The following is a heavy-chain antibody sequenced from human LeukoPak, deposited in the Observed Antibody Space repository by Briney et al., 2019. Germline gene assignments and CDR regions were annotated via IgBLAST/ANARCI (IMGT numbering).Heavy chain of an antibody. Sequence: PGGSLRLSCAASGFTFSNHWMSWVRQAPGKGLEWVANIKEDGSEKNYVDSVKGRFNISRDNAKNSVYLQMNSLRAEDTAVYYCARLSPWRGVKSYWGQGTLVTVSS. CDR1: GFTFSNHW. CDR3: ARLSPWRGVKSY. CDR2: IKEDGSEK. J-gene: IGHJ4*02. V-gene: IGHV3-7*04. D-gene: IGHD3-16*01.